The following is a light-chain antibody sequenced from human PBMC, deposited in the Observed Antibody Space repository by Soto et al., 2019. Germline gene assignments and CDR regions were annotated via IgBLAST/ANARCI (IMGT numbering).Light chain of an antibody. CDR1: QSLLQSNGNNQ. CDR3: MQVLQTPPT. CDR2: LGS. Sequence: EIVITQCPLSLPVTPGEPASISCRSSQSLLQSNGNNQLGWVLQKPGQSPQLLMYLGSSRASGVPDRFSGSGSGTDFTLKISRVEPEDVGVYYCMQVLQTPPTFGGGTKVEIK. J-gene: IGKJ4*01. V-gene: IGKV2-28*01.